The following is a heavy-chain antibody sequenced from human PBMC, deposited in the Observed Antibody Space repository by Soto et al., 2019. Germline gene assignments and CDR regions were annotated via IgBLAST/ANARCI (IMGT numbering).Heavy chain of an antibody. CDR2: IYYSGST. CDR3: ARQYGDYVRGAFDI. D-gene: IGHD4-17*01. J-gene: IGHJ3*02. Sequence: PSETLSLTCTVSGGSISSYYCCWIRQPPGKGLEWIGYIYYSGSTNYNPSLKSRVTISVDTYKNQFSLKLSSVTAVDTAVYYCARQYGDYVRGAFDIWGQETMVTVSS. CDR1: GGSISSYY. V-gene: IGHV4-59*01.